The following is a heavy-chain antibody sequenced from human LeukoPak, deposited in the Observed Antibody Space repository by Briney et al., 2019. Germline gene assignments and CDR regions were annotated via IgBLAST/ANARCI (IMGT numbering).Heavy chain of an antibody. CDR3: ARVVGYGDYPFDY. CDR2: IYPNSGGT. Sequence: ASVKVSCKASGYTFTGHYMHWVRQAPGQALEWMGWIYPNSGGTNYAQKFQGRVTMTRDTSISTAYMELSRLRSDDTAVYYCARVVGYGDYPFDYWGQGTLVTVSS. D-gene: IGHD4-17*01. J-gene: IGHJ4*02. CDR1: GYTFTGHY. V-gene: IGHV1-2*02.